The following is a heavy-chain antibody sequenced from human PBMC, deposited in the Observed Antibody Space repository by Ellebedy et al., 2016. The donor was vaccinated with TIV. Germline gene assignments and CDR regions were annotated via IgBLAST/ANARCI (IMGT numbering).Heavy chain of an antibody. V-gene: IGHV4-61*01. CDR3: ARDWRNGNYPKLFEP. CDR2: IFHRGSS. CDR1: GTSVSGGSYY. J-gene: IGHJ5*02. D-gene: IGHD4-17*01. Sequence: SETLSLTCTVSGTSVSGGSYYWTWIRQPPGKGLEWIGYIFHRGSSDYSPPLKSRATMSLDTSKNQFSLRLTSVTPADTAVYYFARDWRNGNYPKLFEPWGQGTLVTVSS.